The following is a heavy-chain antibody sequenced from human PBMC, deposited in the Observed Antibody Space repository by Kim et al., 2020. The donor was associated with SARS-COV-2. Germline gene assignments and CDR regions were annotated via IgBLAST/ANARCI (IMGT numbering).Heavy chain of an antibody. J-gene: IGHJ4*02. Sequence: SETLSLTCAVYGGSFSGYYWSWIRQPPGKGLEWIGEINHSGSTNYNPSLKSRVTISVDTSKNQFSLKLSSVTAADTAVYYCARGRVDCSGGSCYDYWGQG. CDR3: ARGRVDCSGGSCYDY. CDR1: GGSFSGYY. CDR2: INHSGST. V-gene: IGHV4-34*01. D-gene: IGHD2-15*01.